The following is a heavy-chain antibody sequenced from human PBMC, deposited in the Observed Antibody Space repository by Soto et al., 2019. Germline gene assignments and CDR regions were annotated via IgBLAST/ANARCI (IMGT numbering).Heavy chain of an antibody. J-gene: IGHJ6*02. V-gene: IGHV4-34*01. CDR1: GGSFSGYY. D-gene: IGHD3-10*01. CDR2: INHSGST. Sequence: QVQLQQWGAGLLKPSETLSLTCAVYGGSFSGYYWSWIRQPPGKGLEWIGEINHSGSTNDNPSLKGRVPISLDTSKDQFSLKLSSVTAADTAVYYCARVRGAIRYVDVWGQGTTVTVSS. CDR3: ARVRGAIRYVDV.